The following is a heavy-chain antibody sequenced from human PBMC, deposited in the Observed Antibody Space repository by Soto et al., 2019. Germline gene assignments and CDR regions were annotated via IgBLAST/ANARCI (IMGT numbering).Heavy chain of an antibody. CDR1: GFTFNSYA. CDR2: ISGSGGST. CDR3: AKDALICSGGSCYPYYFDS. Sequence: AGGSLRLSCAASGFTFNSYAMSWVRQAPGKGLEWVSAISGSGGSTYYADSVKGRFTISRDNSKNTLYLQMNSLRAEDTAVYYCAKDALICSGGSCYPYYFDSWGQGTLVTVSS. D-gene: IGHD2-15*01. J-gene: IGHJ4*02. V-gene: IGHV3-23*01.